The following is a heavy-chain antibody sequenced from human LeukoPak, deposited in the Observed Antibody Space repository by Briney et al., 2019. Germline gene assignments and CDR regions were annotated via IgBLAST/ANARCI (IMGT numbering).Heavy chain of an antibody. J-gene: IGHJ3*02. D-gene: IGHD3-16*02. CDR1: GGTFSSYA. CDR2: IIRILGIA. Sequence: ASVRVSCKASGGTFSSYAISWVRQAPGQGLEWMGRIIRILGIANYAQKFQGRVTITADKSTSTAYMELSSLRSEDTAVYYCARAPRTYYDYVWGSYREPLGAFDIWGQGTMVTVSS. CDR3: ARAPRTYYDYVWGSYREPLGAFDI. V-gene: IGHV1-69*04.